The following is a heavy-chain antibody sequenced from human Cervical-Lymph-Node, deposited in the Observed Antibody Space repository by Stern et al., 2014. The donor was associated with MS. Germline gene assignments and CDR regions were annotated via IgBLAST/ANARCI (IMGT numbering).Heavy chain of an antibody. Sequence: EVQLVESGGGLVKPGGSLRLSCAASGFTFSSYSMNWVRQAPGKGLEWVSSISSSSSYIYYADSVKGRFTISRDNAKNSLYLQMNSLRAEDTTVYYCARDRQGGYSSYDDYYYYYGMDVWGQGTTVTVSS. D-gene: IGHD5-12*01. CDR3: ARDRQGGYSSYDDYYYYYGMDV. CDR1: GFTFSSYS. J-gene: IGHJ6*02. V-gene: IGHV3-21*01. CDR2: ISSSSSYI.